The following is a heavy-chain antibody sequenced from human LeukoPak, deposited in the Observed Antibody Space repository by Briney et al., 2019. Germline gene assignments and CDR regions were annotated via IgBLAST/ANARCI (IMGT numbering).Heavy chain of an antibody. CDR3: AKDISGSGSYYSDY. Sequence: PGGSLRLSCAASGFTFDDYGMHWVRQAPGKGLEWVSGISWNSVTIAYADSVKGRFTISRDNAKNSLYLQMNSLRAEDTALYYCAKDISGSGSYYSDYWGQGTLVTVSS. CDR1: GFTFDDYG. CDR2: ISWNSVTI. V-gene: IGHV3-9*01. D-gene: IGHD3-10*01. J-gene: IGHJ4*02.